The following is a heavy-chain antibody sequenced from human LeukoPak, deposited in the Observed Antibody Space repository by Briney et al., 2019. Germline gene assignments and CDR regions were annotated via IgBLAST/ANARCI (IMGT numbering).Heavy chain of an antibody. Sequence: GGSLRLSCAASGFAFSSYAMHWVRQAPGKGLEWVAVISYDGSNIYYADSVKGRFTISRDNSKNTLYLQMNSLRAEDTAVYYCARGTLGAWDYWGQGTLVTVSS. CDR1: GFAFSSYA. CDR2: ISYDGSNI. V-gene: IGHV3-30-3*01. J-gene: IGHJ4*02. CDR3: ARGTLGAWDY. D-gene: IGHD1-26*01.